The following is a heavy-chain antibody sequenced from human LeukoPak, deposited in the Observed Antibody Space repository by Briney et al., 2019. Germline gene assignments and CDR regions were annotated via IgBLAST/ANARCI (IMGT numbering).Heavy chain of an antibody. V-gene: IGHV1-18*01. CDR3: ARVFLGEVPAAIGINYYYYVDV. CDR1: GYTFTSYG. D-gene: IGHD2-2*01. J-gene: IGHJ6*03. CDR2: ISAYNGNT. Sequence: GASVKVSCKASGYTFTSYGISWVRQTPGQGLEWMGWISAYNGNTNYAQKLQGRVTMTTDTSTSTAYMELRSLRSDDTAVYYCARVFLGEVPAAIGINYYYYVDVWGKGTTVTVSS.